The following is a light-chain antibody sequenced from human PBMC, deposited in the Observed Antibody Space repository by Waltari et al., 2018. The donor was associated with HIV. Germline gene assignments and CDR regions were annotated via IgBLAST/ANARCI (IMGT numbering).Light chain of an antibody. V-gene: IGLV3-25*03. CDR1: LLSRQY. J-gene: IGLJ2*01. CDR2: RDT. Sequence: SYALTQPPSVSVSPGQTAGITCSGDLLSRQYTYWYRQKPGQAPVMVIYRDTERPSGIPGRFSGSKSGTTVTLTIGGVQAEDEADYYCQSADNSGPHVVFGGGTTLTVL. CDR3: QSADNSGPHVV.